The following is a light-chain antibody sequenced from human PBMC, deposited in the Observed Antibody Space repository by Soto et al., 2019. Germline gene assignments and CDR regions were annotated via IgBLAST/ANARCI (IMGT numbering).Light chain of an antibody. CDR1: QSVSDK. CDR3: QQYNNWPRT. V-gene: IGKV3-15*01. CDR2: GTS. Sequence: EIVMTQSPATLSVSPGERATLSCRASQSVSDKLAWYQQKPGQAPRLLXXGTSTRATGIPARFSGSGSGTGFSLTISSLQFEYFAVYNCQQYNNWPRTFGQGTKVDIK. J-gene: IGKJ1*01.